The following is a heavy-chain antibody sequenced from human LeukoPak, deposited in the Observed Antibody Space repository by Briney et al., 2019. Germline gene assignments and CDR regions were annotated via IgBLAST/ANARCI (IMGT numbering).Heavy chain of an antibody. Sequence: PSETLSLTCTVSGGSISSSSYYWGWTRQPPGKGLEWIGSIYYSGSTYYNPSLKSRVTISVDTSKNQFSLKLSSVTAGDTAVYYCARQGRGPYDILTGTVDYWGQGTLVTVSS. CDR1: GGSISSSSYY. CDR2: IYYSGST. D-gene: IGHD3-9*01. J-gene: IGHJ4*02. CDR3: ARQGRGPYDILTGTVDY. V-gene: IGHV4-39*01.